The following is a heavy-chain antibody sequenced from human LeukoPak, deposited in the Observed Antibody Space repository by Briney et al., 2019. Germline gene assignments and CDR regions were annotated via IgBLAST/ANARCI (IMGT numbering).Heavy chain of an antibody. D-gene: IGHD3-22*01. V-gene: IGHV3-23*01. CDR3: AKGPRDSSGYYVN. Sequence: GGSLRLFCAASGFSCSSCAMSWVRQAPGKGLESVSAISGSGCSTYYAVSVKGRFTISRDNTKNTLYLQMNSLRAEDTAVYYCAKGPRDSSGYYVNWGQGTLVTVSS. CDR2: ISGSGCST. CDR1: GFSCSSCA. J-gene: IGHJ4*02.